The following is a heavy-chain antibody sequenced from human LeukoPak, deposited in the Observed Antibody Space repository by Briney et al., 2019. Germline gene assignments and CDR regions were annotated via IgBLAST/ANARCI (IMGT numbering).Heavy chain of an antibody. Sequence: PGGSLRLSCAASGFTFSSYGMHWVRQAPGKGLEWVAFIRYDGSNKYYADSVKGRFAISRDNSKNTLYLQMNSLRAEDTAVYYCAKDRYYGAGSYCFDVWGQGTTVTVSS. CDR3: AKDRYYGAGSYCFDV. J-gene: IGHJ6*02. D-gene: IGHD3-10*01. CDR2: IRYDGSNK. CDR1: GFTFSSYG. V-gene: IGHV3-30*02.